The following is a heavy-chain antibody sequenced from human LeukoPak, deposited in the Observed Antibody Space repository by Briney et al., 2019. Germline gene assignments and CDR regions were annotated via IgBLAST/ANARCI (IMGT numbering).Heavy chain of an antibody. CDR2: ISSSSSYT. J-gene: IGHJ4*02. CDR1: GFTFSDYY. V-gene: IGHV3-11*06. Sequence: GGSLRLSCAASGFTFSDYYMSWIRQAPGKGLEWVSYISSSSSYTNYADSVKSRLTITRDNAKNSLYLQMNSLRAEDTAVYYCARGDYGDYVGYWGQGNLVTVSS. D-gene: IGHD4-17*01. CDR3: ARGDYGDYVGY.